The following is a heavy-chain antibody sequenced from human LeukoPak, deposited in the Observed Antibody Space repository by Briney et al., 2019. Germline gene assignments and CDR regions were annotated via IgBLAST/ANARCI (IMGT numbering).Heavy chain of an antibody. D-gene: IGHD3-22*01. CDR2: IYYSGST. J-gene: IGHJ4*02. CDR3: ARGDYYDSNFDY. CDR1: GGTISSYY. Sequence: PSETLSLTCTVSGGTISSYYWSWIRQPPGKGLEWIGYIYYSGSTNYNPSLKSRVTISEDTSKNQFSLKLSSVTAADTAVYYCARGDYYDSNFDYWGQGTLVTVSS. V-gene: IGHV4-59*01.